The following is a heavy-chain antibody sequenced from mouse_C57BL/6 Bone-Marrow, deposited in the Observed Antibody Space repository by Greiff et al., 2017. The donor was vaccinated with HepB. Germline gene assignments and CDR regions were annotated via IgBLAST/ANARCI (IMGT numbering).Heavy chain of an antibody. D-gene: IGHD3-2*02. CDR1: GYTFTSYW. CDR3: ARERTAQATSWFAY. CDR2: INPSSGYT. J-gene: IGHJ3*01. Sequence: QVQLQQSGAELAKPGASVKLSCKASGYTFTSYWMHWVKQRPGQGLEWIGYINPSSGYTKYNQKFKDKATFTAEKSSSTAYMQLSSLTYEDSAVYYCARERTAQATSWFAYWGQGTLVTVSA. V-gene: IGHV1-7*01.